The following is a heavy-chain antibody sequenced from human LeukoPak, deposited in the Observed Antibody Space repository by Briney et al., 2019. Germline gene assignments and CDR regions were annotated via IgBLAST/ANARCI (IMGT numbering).Heavy chain of an antibody. CDR3: AKGRQYYDFWSGYHDWFDP. Sequence: GGSLRLSCAASGFTFSSYGMHWVRQAPGKGLEWVAVISYDGSNKYYADSVKGRFTISRDNSKNTLYLQMNSLRAEDTAVYYCAKGRQYYDFWSGYHDWFDPWGQGTLVTVSS. D-gene: IGHD3-3*01. V-gene: IGHV3-30*18. CDR1: GFTFSSYG. J-gene: IGHJ5*02. CDR2: ISYDGSNK.